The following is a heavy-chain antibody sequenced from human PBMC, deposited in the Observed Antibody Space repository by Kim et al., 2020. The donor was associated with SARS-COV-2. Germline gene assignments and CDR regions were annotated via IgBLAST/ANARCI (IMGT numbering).Heavy chain of an antibody. V-gene: IGHV1-8*01. J-gene: IGHJ2*01. CDR3: ARGDSGWSSDWYFDL. Sequence: QKFQGRVTMTRNTSISTAYMELSSLRSEDTAVYYCARGDSGWSSDWYFDLWGRGTLVTVSS. D-gene: IGHD6-19*01.